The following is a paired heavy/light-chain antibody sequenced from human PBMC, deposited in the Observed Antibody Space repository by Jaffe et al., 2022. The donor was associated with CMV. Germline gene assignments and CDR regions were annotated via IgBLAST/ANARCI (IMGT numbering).Heavy chain of an antibody. Sequence: EVHLVESGGGLVQPGGSLRLSCAASGFTLSNYWMTWVRQAPGKGLEWVANIKQDGSEEYYVDSVKGRFTISRDNAKNSLYLQMNNLRAEDTAVYYCATLTTRVQQERQRYYHYYMDVWGKGTTVTVSS. D-gene: IGHD1-1*01. CDR3: ATLTTRVQQERQRYYHYYMDV. CDR2: IKQDGSEE. V-gene: IGHV3-7*03. J-gene: IGHJ6*03. CDR1: GFTLSNYW.
Light chain of an antibody. Sequence: SSELTQDPAVSVALGQTVRITCQGGSLRKYYASWYQQKPGQAPVLVMYGRNNRPTGIPDRFSGSSSGNTAFLTIAGAQVEDEADYYCNSRDSSGNHLGLVFGGGTKLTVL. CDR1: SLRKYY. CDR3: NSRDSSGNHLGLV. CDR2: GRN. V-gene: IGLV3-19*01. J-gene: IGLJ2*01.